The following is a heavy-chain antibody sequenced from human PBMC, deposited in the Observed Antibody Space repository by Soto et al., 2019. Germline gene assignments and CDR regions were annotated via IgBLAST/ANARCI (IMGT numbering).Heavy chain of an antibody. CDR1: GYTFTSYD. Sequence: ASVKVSCKASGYTFTSYDINWVRQATGQGLEWMGWMNPNSGNTGYAQKFQGRVTMTRNTSISTAYMELSSLRSEDTAVYYCARVRCSGGSCYSYHYFDYWGQGTLVTVSS. V-gene: IGHV1-8*01. J-gene: IGHJ4*02. CDR3: ARVRCSGGSCYSYHYFDY. CDR2: MNPNSGNT. D-gene: IGHD2-15*01.